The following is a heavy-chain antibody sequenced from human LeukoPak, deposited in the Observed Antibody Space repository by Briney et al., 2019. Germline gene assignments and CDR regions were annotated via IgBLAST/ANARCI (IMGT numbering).Heavy chain of an antibody. CDR2: ISGSSGST. CDR1: GFTFSSYA. V-gene: IGHV3-23*01. CDR3: AKIEAQPLYDSSGYYQD. D-gene: IGHD3-22*01. Sequence: GGSLRLSCAASGFTFSSYAMSWVRQAPGKGLEWVSAISGSSGSTYYADSVKGRFTISRDNSKNTLYLQMNSLRAEDTAVYYCAKIEAQPLYDSSGYYQDWGQGTLVTVSS. J-gene: IGHJ4*02.